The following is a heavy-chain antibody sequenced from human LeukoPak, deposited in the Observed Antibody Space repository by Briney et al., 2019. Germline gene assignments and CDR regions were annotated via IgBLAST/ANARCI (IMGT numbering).Heavy chain of an antibody. J-gene: IGHJ4*02. Sequence: PGGSLRLSCAASEFTFSSYSMNWVRQAPGRGLEWVSYISSSGSTIYYADSVKGRFTISRDNAKNSLYLQMNSLRAEDTAVYYCARVLVGAAGRFDYWGQGTLVTVSS. CDR3: ARVLVGAAGRFDY. D-gene: IGHD1-26*01. CDR1: EFTFSSYS. CDR2: ISSSGSTI. V-gene: IGHV3-48*04.